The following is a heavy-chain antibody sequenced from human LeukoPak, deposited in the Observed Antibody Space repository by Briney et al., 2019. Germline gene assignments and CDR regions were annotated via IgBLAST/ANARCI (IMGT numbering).Heavy chain of an antibody. CDR3: AKDRDILTGVPSY. Sequence: GGSLRLSCAASGFTFSSYAMSWVRKAPGKGLEWVSAISGSGGSTYYADSVKGRFTISRDNSKNTLYLQMNSLRAEDTAVYYSAKDRDILTGVPSYWGQGTLVTVSS. V-gene: IGHV3-23*01. D-gene: IGHD3-9*01. J-gene: IGHJ4*02. CDR1: GFTFSSYA. CDR2: ISGSGGST.